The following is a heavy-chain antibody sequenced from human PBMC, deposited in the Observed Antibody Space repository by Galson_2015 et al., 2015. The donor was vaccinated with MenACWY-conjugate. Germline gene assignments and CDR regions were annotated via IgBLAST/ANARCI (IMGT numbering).Heavy chain of an antibody. CDR3: ARHKYPTLYGDYVYFQY. D-gene: IGHD4-17*01. Sequence: QSGAEVKKPGESLKISCKGSGYTFISYWIGWVRQMPGKGLEWMGIIYPGDSDTRYSPSFQGQVTISAGKSISTAYLQWSSLKASDTAMYYCARHKYPTLYGDYVYFQYWGQGTLVTVSS. CDR2: IYPGDSDT. V-gene: IGHV5-51*01. J-gene: IGHJ1*01. CDR1: GYTFISYW.